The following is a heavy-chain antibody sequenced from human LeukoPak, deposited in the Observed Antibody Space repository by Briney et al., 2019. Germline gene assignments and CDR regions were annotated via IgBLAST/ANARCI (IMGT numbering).Heavy chain of an antibody. CDR3: ARGLWFGEKDPYYYYMDV. CDR2: ISSSSSYI. V-gene: IGHV3-21*01. CDR1: GFTLSSYA. D-gene: IGHD3-10*01. Sequence: PGGSLRLSCAASGFTLSSYAMSWVRQAPGKGLEWVSSISSSSSYIYYADSVKGRFTISRDNAKNSLYLQMNSLRAEDTAVYYCARGLWFGEKDPYYYYMDVWGKGTTVTISS. J-gene: IGHJ6*03.